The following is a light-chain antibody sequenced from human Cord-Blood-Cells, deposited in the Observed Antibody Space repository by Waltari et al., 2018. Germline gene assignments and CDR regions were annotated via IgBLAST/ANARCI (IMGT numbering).Light chain of an antibody. CDR3: QQRSNWPPT. V-gene: IGKV3-11*01. J-gene: IGKJ4*01. CDR1: QSDSSY. Sequence: EIVLTQSQATLSLSLGERATLSCRASQSDSSYLAWYQQKPGQTPRLLIYDASNRATGIPARFSGSVSGTDFTLTISSLEPEDFAVYYCQQRSNWPPTFGGGTKVEIK. CDR2: DAS.